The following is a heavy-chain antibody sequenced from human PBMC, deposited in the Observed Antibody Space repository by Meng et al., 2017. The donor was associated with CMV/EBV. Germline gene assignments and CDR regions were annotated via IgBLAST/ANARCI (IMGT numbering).Heavy chain of an antibody. J-gene: IGHJ6*02. CDR2: IYSGGSST. CDR1: GFTFSSYA. V-gene: IGHV3-23*03. Sequence: GESLKISCAASGFTFSSYAMSWVRQAPGKGLEWVSVIYSGGSSTYYADSVKGRFTISRDNSKNTLYLQMNSLRAEDTAVYYCAREGYDILTGGGYYYGMDVWGQGTTVTVSS. CDR3: AREGYDILTGGGYYYGMDV. D-gene: IGHD3-9*01.